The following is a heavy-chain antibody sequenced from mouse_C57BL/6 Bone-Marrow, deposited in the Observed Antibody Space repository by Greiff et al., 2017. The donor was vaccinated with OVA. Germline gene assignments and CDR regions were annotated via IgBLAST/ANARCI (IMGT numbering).Heavy chain of an antibody. CDR1: GYTFTSYW. D-gene: IGHD1-1*01. V-gene: IGHV1-5*01. CDR2: IYPGNSDT. CDR3: TRDYGSRGAMDY. J-gene: IGHJ4*01. Sequence: EVQLQQSGTVLARPGASVKMSCKTSGYTFTSYWMHWVKQRPGQGLEWIGAIYPGNSDTSYNQKFKGKAKLTAVTSASTAYMELSSLTNEDSAVYYCTRDYGSRGAMDYWGQGTSVTVSS.